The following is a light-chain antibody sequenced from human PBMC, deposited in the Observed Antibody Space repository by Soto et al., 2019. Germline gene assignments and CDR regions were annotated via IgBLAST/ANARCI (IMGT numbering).Light chain of an antibody. V-gene: IGKV1-39*01. CDR2: AAS. CDR1: QNIIFY. Sequence: DIQMTQSPSSLSASVGDRVTITCRASQNIIFYLNWYQQKIGKPPKLLISAASNLQSGVPSRFSGSGSGTDFTLTISNLQPEDFATYLCQPSYPTPVYSFGQGTKVDIK. CDR3: QPSYPTPVYS. J-gene: IGKJ2*01.